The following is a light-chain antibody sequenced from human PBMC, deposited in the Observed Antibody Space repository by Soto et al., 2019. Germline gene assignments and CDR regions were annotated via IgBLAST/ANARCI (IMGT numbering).Light chain of an antibody. CDR1: QSVSSS. CDR3: QQRYSWLRV. CDR2: SAY. J-gene: IGKJ1*01. V-gene: IGKV3-11*01. Sequence: EVVVTQSPDTLSLSPGETATLYCRASQSVSSSVAWYQHKPGQSPRLVVYSAYKRSSGVPARFSGSGSGTDYTLTISGLESDEFAIYYCQQRYSWLRVFGPGTRVEVK.